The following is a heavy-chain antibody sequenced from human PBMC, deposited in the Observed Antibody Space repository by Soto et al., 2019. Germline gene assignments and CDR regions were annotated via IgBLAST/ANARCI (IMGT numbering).Heavy chain of an antibody. V-gene: IGHV3-74*01. CDR1: GFTFSSYW. D-gene: IGHD2-21*02. CDR2: INSDGSST. Sequence: PGGSLRLSCAASGFTFSSYWMHWVRQAPGKGLVWVSRINSDGSSTSYADSVKGRFTISRDNAKNTLYLQMNSLRAEDTAVYYCARGARYGGNSDWYFDLWGRGTLVTVSS. J-gene: IGHJ2*01. CDR3: ARGARYGGNSDWYFDL.